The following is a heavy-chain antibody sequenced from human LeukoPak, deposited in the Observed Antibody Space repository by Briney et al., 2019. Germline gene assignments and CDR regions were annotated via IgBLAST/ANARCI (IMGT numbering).Heavy chain of an antibody. V-gene: IGHV5-51*01. J-gene: IGHJ4*02. CDR2: IYPGDSDT. Sequence: GESLKISCKGSGYSFTSYWIGWVRQMPGKGLEWMGIIYPGDSDTRYSPSFQGQVTISADKSISTAYLQWSSLTASDTAMYYCGEPPPPPYYYDSSGYWFDYWGQGTLVTVSS. CDR1: GYSFTSYW. CDR3: GEPPPPPYYYDSSGYWFDY. D-gene: IGHD3-22*01.